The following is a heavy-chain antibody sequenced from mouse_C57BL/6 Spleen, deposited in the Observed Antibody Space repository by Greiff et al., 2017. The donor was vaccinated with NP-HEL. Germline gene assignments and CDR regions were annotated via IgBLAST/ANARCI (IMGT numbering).Heavy chain of an antibody. CDR1: GYAFSSYW. CDR2: IYPGDGDT. Sequence: QVQLQQTGAELVKPGASVKISCTASGYAFSSYWMNWVKQRPGKGLEWIGQIYPGDGDTNYNGKFRGKATLTADKSSSTAYMQLSSLTSEDSAVYFCASYGSSYGGYFDVWGTGTTVTVSS. D-gene: IGHD1-1*01. V-gene: IGHV1-80*01. CDR3: ASYGSSYGGYFDV. J-gene: IGHJ1*03.